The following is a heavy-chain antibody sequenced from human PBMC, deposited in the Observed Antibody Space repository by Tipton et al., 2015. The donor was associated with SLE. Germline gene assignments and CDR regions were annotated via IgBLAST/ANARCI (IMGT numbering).Heavy chain of an antibody. CDR1: GGSISSGTYY. J-gene: IGHJ4*02. CDR3: ARRQLCLD. D-gene: IGHD5-18*01. CDR2: LYPTGST. V-gene: IGHV4-61*02. Sequence: TLSLTCTVSGGSISSGTYYWSWIRQPAGKRLEWIGRLYPTGSTYYNPSLKSRVTMSVDTSKNQFSLILTYVTAADTAVYFCARRQLCLDWGQGTLVTVSS.